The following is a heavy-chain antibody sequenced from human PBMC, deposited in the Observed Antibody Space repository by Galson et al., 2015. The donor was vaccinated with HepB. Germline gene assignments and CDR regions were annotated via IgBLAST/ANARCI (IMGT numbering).Heavy chain of an antibody. CDR2: IYTSGST. CDR3: ARVYGDYFDAFDI. V-gene: IGHV4-61*02. CDR1: GGSISSGSYY. D-gene: IGHD4-17*01. J-gene: IGHJ3*02. Sequence: TLSLTCTVSGGSISSGSYYWSWIRQPAGRGLEWIGRIYTSGSTNYNPSLKSRVTMSVDTSKNQFSLKLSSVTAADTAVYYCARVYGDYFDAFDIWGQGTMVTVSS.